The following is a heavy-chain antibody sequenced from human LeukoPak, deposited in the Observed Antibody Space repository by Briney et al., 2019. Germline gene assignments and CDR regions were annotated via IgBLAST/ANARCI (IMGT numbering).Heavy chain of an antibody. V-gene: IGHV4-59*08. J-gene: IGHJ4*02. CDR3: ARKVATINPFDY. D-gene: IGHD5-24*01. CDR2: IYYSGST. CDR1: GGSISPYC. Sequence: SETLSLTCTVSGGSISPYCWSWIRQPPGKGLEWIGYIYYSGSTNYNPSLKSRVTMSVDTSKNHFSLELTSVTAADTAVYYCARKVATINPFDYWGQGTLVTVPS.